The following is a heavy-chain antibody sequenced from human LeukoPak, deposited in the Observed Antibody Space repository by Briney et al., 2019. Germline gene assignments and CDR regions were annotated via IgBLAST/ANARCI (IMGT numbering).Heavy chain of an antibody. Sequence: PGGSLRLSCGASGFSVSNNYVSWVRQAPGKGLEWVSAISGSGGSTYYADSVKGRFTISRDNSKNTLYLQMNSLRAEDTAVYYCAKDGITMVRGVMNYFDYWGQGTLVTVSS. V-gene: IGHV3-23*01. CDR2: ISGSGGST. CDR1: GFSVSNNY. CDR3: AKDGITMVRGVMNYFDY. D-gene: IGHD3-10*01. J-gene: IGHJ4*02.